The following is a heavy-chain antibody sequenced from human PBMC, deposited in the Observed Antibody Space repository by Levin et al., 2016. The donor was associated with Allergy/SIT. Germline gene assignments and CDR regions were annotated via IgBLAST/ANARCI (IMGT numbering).Heavy chain of an antibody. Sequence: ASVKVSCKASGYTFTGHYVHWVRQAPGQGLEWMGWINPDSGGTNYAQKFRGRVTMHRDTSISTAYMELSRLSSDDTALYYCAREFDRAAAGSSEYFQHWGQGTLVTVSS. CDR2: INPDSGGT. CDR1: GYTFTGHY. CDR3: AREFDRAAAGSSEYFQH. V-gene: IGHV1-2*02. D-gene: IGHD6-13*01. J-gene: IGHJ1*01.